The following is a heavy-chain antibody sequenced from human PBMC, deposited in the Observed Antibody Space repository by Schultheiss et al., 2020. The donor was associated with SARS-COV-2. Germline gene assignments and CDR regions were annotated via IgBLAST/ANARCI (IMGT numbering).Heavy chain of an antibody. CDR2: ISSSGSTI. V-gene: IGHV3-11*01. D-gene: IGHD3-3*01. CDR3: ARDQSYYDLTLYYMDV. J-gene: IGHJ6*03. CDR1: GFTFSDYY. Sequence: GGSLRLSCAASGFTFSDYYMSWIRQAPGKGLEWVSYISSSGSTIYYADSVKGRFTISRDNAKNSLYLQMNSLRAEDTAVYYCARDQSYYDLTLYYMDVWGKGTTVTVSS.